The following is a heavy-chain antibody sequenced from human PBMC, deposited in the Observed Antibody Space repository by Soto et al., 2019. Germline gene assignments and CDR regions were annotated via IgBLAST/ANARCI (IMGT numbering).Heavy chain of an antibody. V-gene: IGHV1-69*13. CDR3: VTRFTAVATARFDY. Sequence: SVKVSCKASGGTFSSYAISWVRQAPGQGLEWMGGIIPIFGTANYAQKFQGRVTITADESTSTAYMELSSLRSEDTAVYYCVTRFTAVATARFDYWGQGTLVTVSS. D-gene: IGHD2-21*02. J-gene: IGHJ4*02. CDR2: IIPIFGTA. CDR1: GGTFSSYA.